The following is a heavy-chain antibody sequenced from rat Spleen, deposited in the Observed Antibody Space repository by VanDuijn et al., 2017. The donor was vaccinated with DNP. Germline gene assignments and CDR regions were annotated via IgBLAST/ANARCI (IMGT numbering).Heavy chain of an antibody. J-gene: IGHJ4*01. D-gene: IGHD2-2*01. CDR1: GFTFTNHG. CDR2: ISTGDRIT. CDR3: TTWIHA. Sequence: EVQLVESGGGLVQPGGSLKLSCAASGFTFTNHGMAWVRQAPTKGLEWVASISTGDRITDYRDSVKGRFTISRDNAESSLYLQMDSLRSEDTATYFCTTWIHAWGQGTSVTVSS. V-gene: IGHV5S13*01.